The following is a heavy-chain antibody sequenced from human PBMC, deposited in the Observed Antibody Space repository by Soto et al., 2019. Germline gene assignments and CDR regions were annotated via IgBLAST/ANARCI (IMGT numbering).Heavy chain of an antibody. CDR3: ARGLAARPSWFDP. D-gene: IGHD6-6*01. CDR2: ISSSSSTI. CDR1: GFTFSSYS. J-gene: IGHJ5*02. V-gene: IGHV3-48*02. Sequence: LRLSCAASGFTFSSYSMNWVRQAPGKGLEWVSYISSSSSTIYYADSVKGRFTISRDNAKNSLYLQLNSLRDEDTAVYFCARGLAARPSWFDPWGQGTLVTVS.